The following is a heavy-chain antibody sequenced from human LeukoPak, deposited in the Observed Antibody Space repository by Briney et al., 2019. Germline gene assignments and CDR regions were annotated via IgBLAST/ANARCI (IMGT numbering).Heavy chain of an antibody. D-gene: IGHD2-21*02. CDR3: ARSIVVVTAPFDY. V-gene: IGHV3-30-3*01. J-gene: IGHJ4*02. CDR2: ISYDGSNK. CDR1: GFTFSSYA. Sequence: PGGSLRLSCAASGFTFSSYAMHWVRQAPGKGLEWVAVISYDGSNKYYADSVKGRFTISRDNSKNTLYLQMNSLRAEDTAVYYCARSIVVVTAPFDYWGQGTLVTASS.